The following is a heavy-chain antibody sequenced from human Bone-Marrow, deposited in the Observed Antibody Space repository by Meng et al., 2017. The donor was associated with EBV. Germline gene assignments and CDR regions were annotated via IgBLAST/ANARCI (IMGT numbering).Heavy chain of an antibody. CDR1: GLTLSDND. D-gene: IGHD2-15*01. CDR2: IGLLGDT. J-gene: IGHJ4*02. V-gene: IGHV3-13*01. CDR3: ARGGGRCSGGSCSVDH. Sequence: EVQLVESXXGLVQXGGSRRFSCAASGLTLSDNDFHWVRQVTGNGLEWVSTIGLLGDTFYADSVKGRFTVSRDDVINSMYLEMKSLRAGDTAVYYCARGGGRCSGGSCSVDHWGQGTLVTVSS.